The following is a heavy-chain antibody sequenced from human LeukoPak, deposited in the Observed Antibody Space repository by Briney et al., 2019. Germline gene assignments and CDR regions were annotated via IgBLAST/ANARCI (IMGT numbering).Heavy chain of an antibody. CDR1: GGSISSYY. Sequence: SETLSLTCTVSGGSISSYYWGWIRQPPGKGLEWIGSIYYSGSTYYNPSLKSRVTISVDTSKNQFSLKLSSVTAADTAVYYCARRRIAARRTSFDYWGQGTLVTVSS. J-gene: IGHJ4*02. CDR3: ARRRIAARRTSFDY. D-gene: IGHD6-6*01. CDR2: IYYSGST. V-gene: IGHV4-39*07.